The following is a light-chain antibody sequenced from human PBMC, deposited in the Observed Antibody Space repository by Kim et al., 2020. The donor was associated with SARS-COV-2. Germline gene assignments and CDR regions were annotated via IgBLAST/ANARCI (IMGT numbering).Light chain of an antibody. CDR3: QQYSSAPRT. CDR2: GAS. V-gene: IGKV3-20*01. CDR1: RSVTNNY. J-gene: IGKJ1*01. Sequence: IVLTQSPGTQSLSPGERPTLSCRASRSVTNNYLAWYQQKPGQALRLLIYGASSRATGIPDRFSGSGSGTDFTLTISGLEPEDFAVYYCQQYSSAPRTFGQGTKVDIK.